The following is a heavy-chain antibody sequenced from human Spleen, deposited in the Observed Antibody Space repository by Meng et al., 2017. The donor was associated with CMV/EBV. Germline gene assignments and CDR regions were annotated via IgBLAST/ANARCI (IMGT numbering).Heavy chain of an antibody. CDR3: ARAITIFGGYYFDY. V-gene: IGHV4-34*01. CDR1: GGSVSGDS. J-gene: IGHJ4*02. CDR2: LNHSGIT. D-gene: IGHD3-3*01. Sequence: AVDGGSVSGDSWSWRRQPPGKGLEWIEELNHSGITNFNPSLKSRVTTSVDTSKNQFSLKLSSVTAADTAVYYCARAITIFGGYYFDYWGQGTLVTVSS.